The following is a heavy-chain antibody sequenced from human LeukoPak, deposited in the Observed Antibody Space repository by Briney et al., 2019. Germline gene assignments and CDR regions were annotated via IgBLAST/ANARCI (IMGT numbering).Heavy chain of an antibody. CDR1: GFTFSSYA. D-gene: IGHD2-15*01. V-gene: IGHV3-30-3*01. CDR3: ARDHGECSGGCCSDY. CDR2: ISYDGSNK. Sequence: GGSLRLSCAASGFTFSSYAMHWVRQAPGKGLEWVAVISYDGSNKYYADSVKGRFTISRDNSKNTLYLQMNSLRAEDTAVYYCARDHGECSGGCCSDYWGQGTLVTVSS. J-gene: IGHJ4*02.